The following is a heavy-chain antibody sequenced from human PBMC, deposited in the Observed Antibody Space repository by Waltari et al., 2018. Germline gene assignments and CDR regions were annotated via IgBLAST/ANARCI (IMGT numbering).Heavy chain of an antibody. V-gene: IGHV3-21*01. D-gene: IGHD1-26*01. J-gene: IGHJ4*02. CDR3: ARQSGWELPDY. CDR1: GFTFSSYS. CDR2: ISSSSSYI. Sequence: LSCAASGFTFSSYSMNWVRQAPGKGLEWVSSISSSSSYIYYADSVKGRFTISRDNAKNSLYLQMNSLRAEDTAVYYCARQSGWELPDYWGQGTLVTVSS.